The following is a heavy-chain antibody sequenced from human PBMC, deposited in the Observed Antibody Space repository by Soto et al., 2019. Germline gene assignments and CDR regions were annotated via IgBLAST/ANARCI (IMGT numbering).Heavy chain of an antibody. J-gene: IGHJ4*02. CDR3: TSGLIVVVAASRLAGY. Sequence: PGWSLRLSCAASGFRFDNAWMNWVRQAPGKGLEWVGKTYDETTDXXXTVXXXXXXXXXDSKXXLYLQMNSLKAEDTAVYYCTSGLIVVVAASRLAGYWGQGTRVTVSA. CDR1: GFRFDNAW. D-gene: IGHD2-15*01. CDR2: KTYDETT. V-gene: IGHV3-15*07.